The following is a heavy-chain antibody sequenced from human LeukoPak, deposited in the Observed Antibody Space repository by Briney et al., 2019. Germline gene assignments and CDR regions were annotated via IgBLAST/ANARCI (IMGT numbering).Heavy chain of an antibody. CDR2: INLVNGNT. D-gene: IGHD5-24*01. CDR3: ARGEDGYSYVIRPPEYNWFDP. CDR1: GYTFTNYA. Sequence: GASVKVSCKASGYTFTNYAMHWVRLAPGQRLQWMGWINLVNGNTKYSQYFEGRVTITRDTSASTAYMELSSLRSEDMAVYYCARGEDGYSYVIRPPEYNWFDPWGQGTLVTVSS. V-gene: IGHV1-3*03. J-gene: IGHJ5*02.